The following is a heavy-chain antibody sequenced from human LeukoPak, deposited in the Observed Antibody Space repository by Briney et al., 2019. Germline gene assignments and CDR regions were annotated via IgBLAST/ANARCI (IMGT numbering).Heavy chain of an antibody. CDR3: TREHTMAGTTFFYYYGMDV. J-gene: IGHJ6*02. V-gene: IGHV3-7*04. D-gene: IGHD2/OR15-2a*01. Sequence: GGSLRLSCAASGFIFRSYWMSWVRQAPGKGLEWVANIKQDGSEKNYVDSVKGRFTISRDNAKNSLYLQMNSLRAEDTAVYYCTREHTMAGTTFFYYYGMDVWGQGTTVTASS. CDR1: GFIFRSYW. CDR2: IKQDGSEK.